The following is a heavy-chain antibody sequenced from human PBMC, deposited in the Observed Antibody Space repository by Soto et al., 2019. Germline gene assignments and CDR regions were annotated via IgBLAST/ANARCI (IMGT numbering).Heavy chain of an antibody. J-gene: IGHJ1*01. CDR3: VKDKEIAVAGREEQWVQH. Sequence: GASLRLSCSASGFTFSSYAMHWVRQAPGKGLEYVSAISSNGGSTYYADSVKGRFTISRDNSKNTLYLQMSSLRAEDTAVYYCVKDKEIAVAGREEQWVQHWGHGTMVTASS. V-gene: IGHV3-64D*06. CDR2: ISSNGGST. CDR1: GFTFSSYA. D-gene: IGHD6-19*01.